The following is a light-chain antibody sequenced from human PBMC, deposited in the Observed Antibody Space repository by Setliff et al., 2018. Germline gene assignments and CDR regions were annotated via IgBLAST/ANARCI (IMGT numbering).Light chain of an antibody. CDR3: TSYTSSSTYV. Sequence: QSALTQPASVSGSPGQSITISCTGTGSDVGGYNYVSWYQQHPGKAPKLMTYDVSKRPSGISNRFSGSKSGNTASLTISGLQAEDEADYYCTSYTSSSTYVFGTGTKVTVL. J-gene: IGLJ1*01. V-gene: IGLV2-14*01. CDR2: DVS. CDR1: GSDVGGYNY.